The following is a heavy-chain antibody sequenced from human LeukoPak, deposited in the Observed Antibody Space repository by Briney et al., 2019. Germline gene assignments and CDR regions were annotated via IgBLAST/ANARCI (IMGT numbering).Heavy chain of an antibody. Sequence: GGSLRLSCAASGFTVSSNYMSWARQAPGKGLEWVSVIYSGGSTYYADSVKGRFTISRDNSKNTLYLQMNSLRAEDTAVYYCARENYYDSSGYYHPQPQYYFDYWGQGTLVTVSS. D-gene: IGHD3-22*01. CDR3: ARENYYDSSGYYHPQPQYYFDY. J-gene: IGHJ4*02. CDR2: IYSGGST. CDR1: GFTVSSNY. V-gene: IGHV3-53*01.